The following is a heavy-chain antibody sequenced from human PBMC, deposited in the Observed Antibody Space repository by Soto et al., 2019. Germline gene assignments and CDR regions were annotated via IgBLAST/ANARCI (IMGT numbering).Heavy chain of an antibody. CDR1: GLTFKDAW. J-gene: IGHJ4*02. CDR2: IKSQADGGTT. CDR3: ATAPGYWGSAPLDY. Sequence: EVQLVESGGGLVKPGRSLRLSCAVSGLTFKDAWMNWVRQVPGKGLEWVGRIKSQADGGTTDYAAPVKGRFTISRDDSKNTLYLQMNSLKIEDKAVYYCATAPGYWGSAPLDYWGQGTLVIVSS. V-gene: IGHV3-15*07. D-gene: IGHD7-27*01.